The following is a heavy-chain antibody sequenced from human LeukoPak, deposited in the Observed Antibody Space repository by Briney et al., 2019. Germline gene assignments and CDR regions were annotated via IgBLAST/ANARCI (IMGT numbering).Heavy chain of an antibody. V-gene: IGHV3-23*01. D-gene: IGHD3-10*01. CDR1: GFTFSSHG. Sequence: PGGTLRLSCAASGFTFSSHGMNWVRQAPGKGLEWVSGISPSGGITYYTDSVKGRFTISRDNSKNTLYLQMNSLRAEDTAVYYCATIDSGYGVYFDYWGQGVLVAVSS. CDR2: ISPSGGIT. J-gene: IGHJ4*02. CDR3: ATIDSGYGVYFDY.